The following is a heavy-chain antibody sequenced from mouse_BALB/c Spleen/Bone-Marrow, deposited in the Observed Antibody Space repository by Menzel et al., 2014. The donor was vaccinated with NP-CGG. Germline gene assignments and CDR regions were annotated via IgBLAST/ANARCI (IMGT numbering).Heavy chain of an antibody. J-gene: IGHJ2*01. CDR2: ISGGGNS. V-gene: IGHV5-6-5*01. CDR3: ARARGVTTATPYYFDY. D-gene: IGHD1-2*01. Sequence: EVQVVESGGGLVKPGGSLKLSCAASGFSFSSYAVSWVRQTPEKRLEWVASISGGGNSHHSDNMKGRFTISRDNARNILYLQMSSLRSEDTAMYYCARARGVTTATPYYFDYWGQGTALTVSS. CDR1: GFSFSSYA.